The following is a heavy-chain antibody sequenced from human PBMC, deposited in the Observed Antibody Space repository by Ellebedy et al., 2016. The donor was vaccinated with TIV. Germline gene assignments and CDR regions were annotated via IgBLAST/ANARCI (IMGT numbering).Heavy chain of an antibody. J-gene: IGHJ6*02. CDR1: GYSFTSYW. CDR2: IYPGDSDL. V-gene: IGHV5-51*01. D-gene: IGHD4-17*01. CDR3: ARSPHGDPQRRCYSYYDGMDV. Sequence: PGGSLRLSCRASGYSFTSYWIGWVRQMPGKGPEWMGVIYPGDSDLRYSPSFQGQATISADKSISTAYLQWSSLKASDTPMYYCARSPHGDPQRRCYSYYDGMDVWGQGTTVTVSS.